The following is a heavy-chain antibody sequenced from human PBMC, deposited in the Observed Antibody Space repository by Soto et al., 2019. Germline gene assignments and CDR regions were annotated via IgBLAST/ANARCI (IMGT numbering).Heavy chain of an antibody. CDR2: INPNSGGT. Sequence: ASVKVSCKASGYTFTGYYMHWVRQAPGQGLEWMGWINPNSGGTNYAQKFQGWVTMTRDTSISTAYMELSRLRSDDTAVYYCARSVTPIPYYFDYWGQGTLVTVSS. CDR1: GYTFTGYY. CDR3: ARSVTPIPYYFDY. D-gene: IGHD2-21*02. J-gene: IGHJ4*02. V-gene: IGHV1-2*04.